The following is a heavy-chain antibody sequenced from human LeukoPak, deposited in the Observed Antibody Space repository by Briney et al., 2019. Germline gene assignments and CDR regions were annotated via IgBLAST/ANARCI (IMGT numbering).Heavy chain of an antibody. J-gene: IGHJ5*02. CDR3: ARHPTEIHGSQQEVSGSHWFDP. Sequence: SVKVSCKVSGGTFSTYAISWVRQAPGQGLEWMGGIIPIFATVNYAQKFQGKITITADESTSTAYMELSSLRSEDTAVYYCARHPTEIHGSQQEVSGSHWFDPWGQGTLVTVSS. CDR2: IIPIFATV. D-gene: IGHD3-10*01. CDR1: GGTFSTYA. V-gene: IGHV1-69*13.